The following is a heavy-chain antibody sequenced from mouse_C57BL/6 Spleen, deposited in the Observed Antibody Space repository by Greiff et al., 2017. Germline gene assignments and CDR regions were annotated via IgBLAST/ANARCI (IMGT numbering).Heavy chain of an antibody. V-gene: IGHV1-15*01. CDR1: GYTFTDYE. Sequence: QVHVKQSGAELVRPGASVTLSCKASGYTFTDYEMHWVKQTPVHGLEWIGAIDPETGGTAYNQKFKGKAILTADKSSSTAYMELRSLTSEDSAVYDCTRNGLRRYAMDYWGQGTSVTVSS. D-gene: IGHD1-1*01. CDR3: TRNGLRRYAMDY. J-gene: IGHJ4*01. CDR2: IDPETGGT.